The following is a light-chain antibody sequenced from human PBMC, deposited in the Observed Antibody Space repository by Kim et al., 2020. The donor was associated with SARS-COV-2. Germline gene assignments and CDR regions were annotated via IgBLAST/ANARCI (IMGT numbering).Light chain of an antibody. Sequence: SASVGDRVTITCRASQSISNWLAWYQQKPGKAPKVLIYDVSSLESGVPSRFSGSGSGTEFTLTISSLHPDDFATYYCQQYKTYWTFGQGTKVDIK. CDR3: QQYKTYWT. CDR2: DVS. CDR1: QSISNW. V-gene: IGKV1-5*01. J-gene: IGKJ1*01.